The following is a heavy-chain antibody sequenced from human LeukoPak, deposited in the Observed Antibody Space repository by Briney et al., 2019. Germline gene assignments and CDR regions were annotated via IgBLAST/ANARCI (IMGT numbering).Heavy chain of an antibody. V-gene: IGHV4-39*01. CDR2: IYYSGST. J-gene: IGHJ4*02. CDR3: ARYCVTDTGTLSFDY. CDR1: GGSISSSSSY. Sequence: SETLSLTCTVSGGSISSSSSYWWWLRQPPGKGLEGIGSIYYSGSTYYNPSLKSRVTISVDTSKNQVSLKLSSVTAADTAVYYCARYCVTDTGTLSFDYWGQGTLVTVSS. D-gene: IGHD5-18*01.